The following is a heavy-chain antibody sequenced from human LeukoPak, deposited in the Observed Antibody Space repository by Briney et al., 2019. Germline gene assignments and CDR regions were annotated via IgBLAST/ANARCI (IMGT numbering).Heavy chain of an antibody. CDR1: GFIFSSHS. D-gene: IGHD2-21*02. CDR2: IGSLTVGTHYI. V-gene: IGHV3-21*01. CDR3: ASSVLLTAPFDY. Sequence: GGSLRLSCAASGFIFSSHSMNWVRQAPGKGLEWVSSIGSLTVGTHYIYYADSVKGRFTISRDDAKNSLYLQMNSLRAEDTAVYYCASSVLLTAPFDYWGQGALVTVSS. J-gene: IGHJ4*01.